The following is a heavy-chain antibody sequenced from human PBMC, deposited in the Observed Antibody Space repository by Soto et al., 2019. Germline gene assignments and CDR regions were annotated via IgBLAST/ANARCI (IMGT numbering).Heavy chain of an antibody. J-gene: IGHJ4*02. Sequence: ASVKVSRKVSGYTLTELSMHWVRQAPGKGLEWMGGFDPEDGETIYAQKFQGRVTMTEDTSTDTAYMELSSLRSEDTAVYYCATATSIVGANHYWGQGTLVTVSS. CDR1: GYTLTELS. D-gene: IGHD1-26*01. CDR2: FDPEDGET. V-gene: IGHV1-24*01. CDR3: ATATSIVGANHY.